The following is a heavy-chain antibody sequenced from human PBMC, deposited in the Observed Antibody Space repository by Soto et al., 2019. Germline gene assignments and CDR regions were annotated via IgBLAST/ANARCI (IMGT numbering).Heavy chain of an antibody. CDR2: IYYSGST. Sequence: SETLSLTCTVSGGSISSGDYYWSWIRQPPGKGLEWIGYIYYSGSTYYNPSLKSRVTISVDTSKNQFSLKLSSVTAADTAVYYCVRDQSIVVVPAANGMDVWGQGTTVTVSS. D-gene: IGHD2-2*01. CDR3: VRDQSIVVVPAANGMDV. J-gene: IGHJ6*02. V-gene: IGHV4-30-4*01. CDR1: GGSISSGDYY.